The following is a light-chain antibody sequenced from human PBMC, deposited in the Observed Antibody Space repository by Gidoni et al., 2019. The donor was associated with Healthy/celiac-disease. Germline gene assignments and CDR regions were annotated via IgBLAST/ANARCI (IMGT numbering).Light chain of an antibody. Sequence: DIQMTQTPSSVSASVGDRVTITCRASQSISSYLNWYQQKPGKAPKLLIYAASSLHSGVPSRFSGSGSETDFTLTISNLQPEDFATYYCQQSYSTPRTFGQGTKVEIK. CDR3: QQSYSTPRT. CDR2: AAS. V-gene: IGKV1-39*01. CDR1: QSISSY. J-gene: IGKJ1*01.